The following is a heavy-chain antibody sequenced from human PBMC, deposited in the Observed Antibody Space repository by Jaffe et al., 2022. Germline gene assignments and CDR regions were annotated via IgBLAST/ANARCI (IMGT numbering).Heavy chain of an antibody. CDR3: ARGLDGSEYYYYMDV. V-gene: IGHV4-38-2*01. CDR1: GYSISSGYY. Sequence: QVQLQESGPGLVKPSETLSLTCAVSGYSISSGYYWGWIRQPPGKGLEWIGSIYHSGSTYYNPSLKSRVTISVDTSKNQFSLKLSSVTAADTAVYYCARGLDGSEYYYYMDVWGKGTTVTVSS. CDR2: IYHSGST. J-gene: IGHJ6*03.